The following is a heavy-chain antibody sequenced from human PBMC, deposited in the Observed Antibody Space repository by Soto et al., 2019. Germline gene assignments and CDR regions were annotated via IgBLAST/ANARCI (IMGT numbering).Heavy chain of an antibody. Sequence: GASVKVSCKASGYTFTSYGISWVRQAPGQGLEWMGWISAYNGNTNYAQKLQGRVTMTTDTSTSTAYMELRSLRSDDTAVYYCARGGVGYYDSSRYYYFDYWGQGTLVTVSS. CDR2: ISAYNGNT. J-gene: IGHJ4*02. CDR3: ARGGVGYYDSSRYYYFDY. CDR1: GYTFTSYG. V-gene: IGHV1-18*01. D-gene: IGHD3-22*01.